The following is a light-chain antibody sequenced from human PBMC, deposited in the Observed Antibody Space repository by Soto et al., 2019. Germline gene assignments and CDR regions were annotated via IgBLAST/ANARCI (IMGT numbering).Light chain of an antibody. V-gene: IGLV2-14*01. Sequence: QSVLTQPASVSGSPGQSMTISCTGTSSDVGGYNYVSWYHQHPGKDHQLMIYEVSNQPSGVSNRFSGSTSGNTASLTISGLQAEDEADYYCSSYTRNSTLVFGGGSQLIVL. CDR3: SSYTRNSTLV. CDR1: SSDVGGYNY. J-gene: IGLJ2*01. CDR2: EVS.